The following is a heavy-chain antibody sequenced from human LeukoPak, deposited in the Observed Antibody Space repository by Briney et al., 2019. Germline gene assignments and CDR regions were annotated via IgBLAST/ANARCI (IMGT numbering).Heavy chain of an antibody. J-gene: IGHJ4*02. CDR2: ISSSRNYI. Sequence: PGGSLRLSCAASGFSFSTYAMNWVRQAPGKGLEWVSSISSSRNYISYADSVKGRFTISRDNAKNSLYLQMNSLRAEDTAVYYCARSGDYWGQGTLVTVSS. CDR1: GFSFSTYA. V-gene: IGHV3-21*01. CDR3: ARSGDY.